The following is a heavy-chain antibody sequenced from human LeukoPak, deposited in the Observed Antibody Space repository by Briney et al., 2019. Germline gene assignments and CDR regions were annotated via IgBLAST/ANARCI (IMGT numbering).Heavy chain of an antibody. CDR1: GFTFSSYG. CDR3: AKGIGTATAAFDI. CDR2: IRYDGSNK. J-gene: IGHJ3*02. V-gene: IGHV3-30*02. D-gene: IGHD2-15*01. Sequence: GGSLRLSCAASGFTFSSYGMHWVRQAPGKGLEWVAFIRYDGSNKYYADSVKGRFTISRDNSKNTLYLQMNSLRAEDTAVYYCAKGIGTATAAFDIWGQGTMVTVSS.